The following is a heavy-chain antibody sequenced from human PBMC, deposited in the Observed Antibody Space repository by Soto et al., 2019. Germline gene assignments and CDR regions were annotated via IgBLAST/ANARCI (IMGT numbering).Heavy chain of an antibody. Sequence: QVQLVESGGGVVQPGRSLRLSCAASGFTFSSYGMHWVRQAPGKGLEWVAVIWYDGSKKYYGDSVKGRFTISRDNSKNTLYLQMNSLRAEDTAVYYCARGHPPYDLLVVDRWPEYFQYWGQGTLVTVSS. J-gene: IGHJ1*01. V-gene: IGHV3-33*01. CDR1: GFTFSSYG. CDR2: IWYDGSKK. D-gene: IGHD2-15*01. CDR3: ARGHPPYDLLVVDRWPEYFQY.